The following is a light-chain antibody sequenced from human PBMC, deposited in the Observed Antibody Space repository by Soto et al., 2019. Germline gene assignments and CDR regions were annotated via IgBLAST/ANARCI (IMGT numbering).Light chain of an antibody. CDR2: EVS. V-gene: IGLV2-23*02. Sequence: QSALTQPDSVSGSPGQSITISCTGTSSDVGSYNLVSWYQQHPGKAPKLIIYEVSKRPSGVSNRFSGSKSGNTASLTISGLQAEDEADYYCCSYAGSSTVVFGGVTKLTVL. CDR1: SSDVGSYNL. J-gene: IGLJ2*01. CDR3: CSYAGSSTVV.